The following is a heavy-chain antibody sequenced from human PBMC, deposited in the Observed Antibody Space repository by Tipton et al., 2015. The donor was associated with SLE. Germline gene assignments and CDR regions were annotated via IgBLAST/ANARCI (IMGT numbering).Heavy chain of an antibody. J-gene: IGHJ6*02. CDR3: AKDHVSWGYSGYGLGHGMDV. Sequence: SLRLSCAASGFTFSSYTMHWVRQAPGKGLEWVSLISWDGGSTYYADSVKGRFAISRDNSKNSLYLQMNSLRTEDTALYYCAKDHVSWGYSGYGLGHGMDVWGQGTTVTVSS. D-gene: IGHD5-12*01. V-gene: IGHV3-43*01. CDR2: ISWDGGST. CDR1: GFTFSSYT.